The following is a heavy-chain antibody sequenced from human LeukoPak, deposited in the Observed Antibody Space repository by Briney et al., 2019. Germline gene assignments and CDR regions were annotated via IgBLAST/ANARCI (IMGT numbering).Heavy chain of an antibody. Sequence: SETLSLTCTVSGGSISSYYWSWIRQPPGKGLEWIGYICYSGSTNYNPSLKSRVTISVDTSKNQFSLKLSSVTAADTAVYYCARVGRWLRKYYYYYMDVWGKGTTVTISS. J-gene: IGHJ6*03. CDR3: ARVGRWLRKYYYYYMDV. CDR2: ICYSGST. V-gene: IGHV4-59*01. D-gene: IGHD5-24*01. CDR1: GGSISSYY.